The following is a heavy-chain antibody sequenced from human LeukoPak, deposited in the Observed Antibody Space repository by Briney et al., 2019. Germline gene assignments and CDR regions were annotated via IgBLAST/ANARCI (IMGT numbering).Heavy chain of an antibody. CDR2: ISGSGGST. J-gene: IGHJ4*02. D-gene: IGHD2-2*01. V-gene: IGHV3-23*01. Sequence: SGGSLRLSCAASGFTVSSNYMSWVRQAPGKGLEWVSAISGSGGSTYYADSVKGRFTISRDNSKNTLYLQMNSLRAEDTAVYYCAKVKGLVPVIDYWGQGTLVTVSS. CDR3: AKVKGLVPVIDY. CDR1: GFTVSSNY.